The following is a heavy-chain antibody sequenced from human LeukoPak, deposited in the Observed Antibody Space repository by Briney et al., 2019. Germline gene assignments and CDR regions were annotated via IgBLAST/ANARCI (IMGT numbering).Heavy chain of an antibody. J-gene: IGHJ6*03. D-gene: IGHD2-15*01. V-gene: IGHV4-39*07. CDR2: IYYSGST. CDR1: GGSISSSSYY. Sequence: SGTLSLTCAVSGGSISSSSYYWGWIRQPPGKGLEWIGSIYYSGSTYYNPSLKSRVTISVDTSKNQFSLKLSSVTAADTAVYYCARVVVVAAYYYYYYMDVWGKGTTVTVSS. CDR3: ARVVVVAAYYYYYYMDV.